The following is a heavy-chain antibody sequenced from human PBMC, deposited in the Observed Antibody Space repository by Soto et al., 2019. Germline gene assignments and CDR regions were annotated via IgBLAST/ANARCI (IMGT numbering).Heavy chain of an antibody. V-gene: IGHV3-30-3*01. D-gene: IGHD6-19*01. CDR1: GFTFSSYA. CDR2: ISYDGSNK. Sequence: GGSLRLSCAASGFTFSSYAMHWVRQAPGKGLEWVAVISYDGSNKYYADSVKGRFTISRDNSKNTLYLQMNSLRAEDTAVYYCARDSTGYSSGWYYYYYGMDVWGQGTTVTVSS. J-gene: IGHJ6*02. CDR3: ARDSTGYSSGWYYYYYGMDV.